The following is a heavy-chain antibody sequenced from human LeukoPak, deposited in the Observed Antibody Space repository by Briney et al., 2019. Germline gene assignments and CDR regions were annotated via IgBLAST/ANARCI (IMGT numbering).Heavy chain of an antibody. CDR2: IYYSGST. J-gene: IGHJ4*02. Sequence: PSETLSLTCTVSGGSISSSSYYWGWIRQPPGQGLEWIGSIYYSGSTYYNPSLKSRVTISVDTSKNQFSLKLSSVTAADTAVYYCASRGDAWGELSLLNRGQGTLVTVSS. V-gene: IGHV4-39*01. CDR3: ASRGDAWGELSLLN. D-gene: IGHD3-16*02. CDR1: GGSISSSSYY.